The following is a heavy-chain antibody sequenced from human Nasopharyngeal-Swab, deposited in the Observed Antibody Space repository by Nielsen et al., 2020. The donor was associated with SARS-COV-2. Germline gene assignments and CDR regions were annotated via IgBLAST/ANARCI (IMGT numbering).Heavy chain of an antibody. CDR3: AREGEYGAYDAPDY. CDR1: GDTFTNSA. CDR2: IVPALGLP. D-gene: IGHD5-12*01. V-gene: IGHV1-69*10. Sequence: SVKVSCKSSGDTFTNSAISWVRQAPGQGLEWMGGIVPALGLPNYAQKFRGRVTISADRSTTTSYLELSSLRSEDTAIYYCAREGEYGAYDAPDYWGQGTLVTVSS. J-gene: IGHJ4*02.